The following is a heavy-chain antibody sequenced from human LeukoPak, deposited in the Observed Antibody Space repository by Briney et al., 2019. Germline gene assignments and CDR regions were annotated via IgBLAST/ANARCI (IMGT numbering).Heavy chain of an antibody. CDR2: IHHSGSI. J-gene: IGHJ4*02. CDR1: GVSISSNLW. CDR3: ARDRGIMVTFGGVIAKGAHY. V-gene: IGHV4-4*02. Sequence: SGTLSLTCAVSGVSISSNLWWTWVRQPPGKGLEWIAEIHHSGSINYNPSLKSRVTISVDTSKNQFSLKLTSVTAADTAVYYCARDRGIMVTFGGVIAKGAHYWGQGTLVTVSS. D-gene: IGHD3-16*02.